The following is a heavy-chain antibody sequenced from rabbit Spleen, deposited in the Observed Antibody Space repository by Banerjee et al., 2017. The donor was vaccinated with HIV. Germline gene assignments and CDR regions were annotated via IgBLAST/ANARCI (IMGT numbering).Heavy chain of an antibody. CDR3: ARDAGRGDYIDGVFNL. CDR2: INTVTGKP. CDR1: GFTLSSYYM. D-gene: IGHD8-1*01. Sequence: QEQLKESGGGLVQPGGSLKLSCKASGFTLSSYYMNWVRQAPGKGLEWIACINTVTGKPVYATWAKGRFTISTTSSTTVTLQMTSLTVADTDTYFCARDAGRGDYIDGVFNLWGPGTLVTVS. V-gene: IGHV1S45*01. J-gene: IGHJ4*01.